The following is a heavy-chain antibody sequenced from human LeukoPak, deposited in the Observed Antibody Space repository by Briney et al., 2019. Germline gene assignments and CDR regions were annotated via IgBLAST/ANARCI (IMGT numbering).Heavy chain of an antibody. V-gene: IGHV4-59*01. CDR1: GFIFSTYN. D-gene: IGHD3-22*01. J-gene: IGHJ4*02. CDR3: ARFSEYYHSSVHYLDY. Sequence: PGGSLRLSCAASGFIFSTYNMNWIRQSPGKGLESLGYIYYTGSTNYNPSLKSRVTMSVDTSRNQFFLRLSSVTAADTAVYYCARFSEYYHSSVHYLDYWGQGTLVSVSS. CDR2: IYYTGST.